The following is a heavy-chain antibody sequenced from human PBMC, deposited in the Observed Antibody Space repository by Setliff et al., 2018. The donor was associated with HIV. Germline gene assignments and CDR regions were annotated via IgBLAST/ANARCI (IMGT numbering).Heavy chain of an antibody. CDR3: ARGPPPDFDY. J-gene: IGHJ4*02. V-gene: IGHV4-4*07. CDR1: GGSISSYY. Sequence: SETLSLTCNVSGGSISSYYWSWVRQHAGKGLEWIGRIHTSGSTNYNPSLKSRVTMSVDTSKYQFSLKLNSVTASDTAIYYCARGPPPDFDYWGQGTLVTVS. CDR2: IHTSGST.